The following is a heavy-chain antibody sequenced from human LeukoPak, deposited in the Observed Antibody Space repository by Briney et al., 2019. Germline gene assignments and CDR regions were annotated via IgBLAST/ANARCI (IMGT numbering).Heavy chain of an antibody. V-gene: IGHV4-39*01. J-gene: IGHJ4*02. CDR2: IYYSGST. CDR1: GGSISSSSYY. CDR3: ARLVGSPAFDY. D-gene: IGHD6-25*01. Sequence: SETLSLTCTVSGGSISSSSYYWAWIRQPPGKGLVWIATIYYSGSTYYNPSLKSRVFISIDTSQNQFSLKVSSVTAADTAEYFCARLVGSPAFDYWGQGILVIVSS.